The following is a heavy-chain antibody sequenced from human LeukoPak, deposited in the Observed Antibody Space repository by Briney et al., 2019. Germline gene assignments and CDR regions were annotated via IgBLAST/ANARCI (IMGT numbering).Heavy chain of an antibody. Sequence: SETLSLTCAVSGYSISSGYYWGWIRQPPGKGLEWTGSIYHSGSTYYNPSLKSRVTISVDTSKNQFSLKLSSVTAADTAVYYCARVSSTSCLDYWGQGTLVTVSS. V-gene: IGHV4-38-2*01. CDR3: ARVSSTSCLDY. CDR2: IYHSGST. D-gene: IGHD2-2*01. J-gene: IGHJ4*02. CDR1: GYSISSGYY.